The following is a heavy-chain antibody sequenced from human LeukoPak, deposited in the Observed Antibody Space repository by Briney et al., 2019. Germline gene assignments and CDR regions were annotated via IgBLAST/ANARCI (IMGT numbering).Heavy chain of an antibody. CDR3: ARFAAGGSYYYYMDV. V-gene: IGHV3-48*01. D-gene: IGHD6-25*01. Sequence: PGGSLRLSCVASGFTFSSYAMHWVRQPPGKGLEWVSNIGTSSTTIYYADSVKGRFTISRDNAKNSLYLQMNSLRADDTAVYYCARFAAGGSYYYYMDVWGKGTTVTVSS. J-gene: IGHJ6*03. CDR2: IGTSSTTI. CDR1: GFTFSSYA.